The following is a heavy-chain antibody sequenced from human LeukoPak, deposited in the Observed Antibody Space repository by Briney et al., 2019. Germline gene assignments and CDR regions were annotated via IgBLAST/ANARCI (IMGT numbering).Heavy chain of an antibody. D-gene: IGHD4-17*01. J-gene: IGHJ4*02. CDR2: IWYDGSNK. V-gene: IGHV3-33*01. CDR1: GFTFSSYG. Sequence: GRSLRLSCAASGFTFSSYGMHWVRQAPGKGLEWVAVIWYDGSNKYYADSVEGRFTISRDNSKNTLYLQMNSLRAEDTAVYYCARSSTTVTTDFDYWGQGTLVTVSS. CDR3: ARSSTTVTTDFDY.